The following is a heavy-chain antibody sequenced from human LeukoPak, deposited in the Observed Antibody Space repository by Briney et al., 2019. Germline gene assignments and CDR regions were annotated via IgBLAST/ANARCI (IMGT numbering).Heavy chain of an antibody. CDR3: ARGVSGDSSGYCIDY. D-gene: IGHD3-22*01. Sequence: LRLSCAASGFTFSDYYWSWIRQPPGKGLEWIGYIYHSGSTYYNPSLKSRVTISVDRSKNQFSLKLSSATAADTAVYYCARGVSGDSSGYCIDYWGQGTLVTVSS. CDR1: GFTFSDYY. V-gene: IGHV4-30-2*01. CDR2: IYHSGST. J-gene: IGHJ4*02.